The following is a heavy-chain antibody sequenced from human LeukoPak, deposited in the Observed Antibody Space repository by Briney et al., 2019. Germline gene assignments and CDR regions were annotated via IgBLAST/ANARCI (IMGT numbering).Heavy chain of an antibody. J-gene: IGHJ4*02. D-gene: IGHD3-10*01. CDR2: IYHGGST. V-gene: IGHV4-30-2*01. CDR3: ARVKHYYGSGSYFSFDY. CDR1: GGSISSGGYS. Sequence: PSQTLSLTCAVSGGSISSGGYSWSWIRQPPGKGLEWIGYIYHGGSTYYNPSLKSRVTISVDRSKNQFSLKLSSVTAADTAVYYCARVKHYYGSGSYFSFDYWGQGTLVTVSS.